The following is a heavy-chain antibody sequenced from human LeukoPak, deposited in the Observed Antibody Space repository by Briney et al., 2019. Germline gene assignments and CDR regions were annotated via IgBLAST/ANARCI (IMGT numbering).Heavy chain of an antibody. D-gene: IGHD2-2*01. CDR3: AREYAQNAFDI. J-gene: IGHJ3*02. CDR2: IWYDGSDK. CDR1: GFTFSSYG. V-gene: IGHV3-33*01. Sequence: PGGSLRLSCAASGFTFSSYGMHWVRQAPGKRLEWVAVIWYDGSDKYYADSVKGRFTISRDNSKNTLFLQMNNLRAEDTAVYYCAREYAQNAFDIWGQGTMVTVSS.